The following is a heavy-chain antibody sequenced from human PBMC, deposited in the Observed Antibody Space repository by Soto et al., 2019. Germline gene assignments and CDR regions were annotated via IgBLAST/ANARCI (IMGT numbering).Heavy chain of an antibody. CDR2: MNPTSGNI. CDR3: ARAKGGSYSYYYYMDV. J-gene: IGHJ6*03. V-gene: IGHV1-8*01. CDR1: GYTFTSYD. Sequence: ASVKVSCKASGYTFTSYDINWVRQATGRGLEWMGWMNPTSGNIGFAQKFQGRVTMTRNNSITTAYLELSSLGSEDTAVYYCARAKGGSYSYYYYMDVWGKGTTVTVSS. D-gene: IGHD2-21*01.